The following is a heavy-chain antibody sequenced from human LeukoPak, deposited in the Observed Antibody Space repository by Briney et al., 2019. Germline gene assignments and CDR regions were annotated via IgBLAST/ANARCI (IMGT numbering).Heavy chain of an antibody. J-gene: IGHJ4*02. CDR1: GFTVSSNY. Sequence: GGSLRLSCAASGFTVSSNYMSWVRQAPGKGLEWVSIIYSGGSTFYADSVKGRFTISRDNSKNTLYLQMNSLRAADTAVYYCARDKGTSYLSSFDYWGQGTLVTVSS. CDR2: IYSGGST. CDR3: ARDKGTSYLSSFDY. D-gene: IGHD6-6*01. V-gene: IGHV3-53*05.